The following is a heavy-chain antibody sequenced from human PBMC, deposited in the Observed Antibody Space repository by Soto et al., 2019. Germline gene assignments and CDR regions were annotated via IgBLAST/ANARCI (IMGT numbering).Heavy chain of an antibody. J-gene: IGHJ5*02. D-gene: IGHD3-22*01. CDR3: ARKDKSGYFNWFDP. CDR2: IFPSDSDT. CDR1: GYKFTASW. V-gene: IGHV5-51*01. Sequence: GESLKISCRTSGYKFTASWIAWVRQMPGKGLEWMGIIFPSDSDTRYSPSFQGQVTISADRSTSTVFLQWASLKASDTAVYFCARKDKSGYFNWFDPWGQGTLVTVSS.